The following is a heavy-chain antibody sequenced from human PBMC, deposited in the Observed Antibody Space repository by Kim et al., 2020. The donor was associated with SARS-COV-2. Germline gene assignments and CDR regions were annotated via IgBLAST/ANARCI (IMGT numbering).Heavy chain of an antibody. Sequence: ASVKVSCKASGYTFTSYAMNWVRQAPGQGLEWMGWINTNTGNPTYDQGFTGRFVFSLDTSVSTAYLQISSLKAEDTAVYYCARDPPIAAAGDFDYWGQGTLVTVSS. V-gene: IGHV7-4-1*02. CDR1: GYTFTSYA. D-gene: IGHD6-13*01. CDR3: ARDPPIAAAGDFDY. CDR2: INTNTGNP. J-gene: IGHJ4*02.